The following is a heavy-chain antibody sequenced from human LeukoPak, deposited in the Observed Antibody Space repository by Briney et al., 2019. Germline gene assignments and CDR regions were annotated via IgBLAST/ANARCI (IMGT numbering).Heavy chain of an antibody. CDR2: ISGSGGST. D-gene: IGHD3-22*01. J-gene: IGHJ4*02. CDR3: AKDQMRGSYYYDSSGYSLFDY. CDR1: GFTFSSYA. Sequence: PGGSLRLSCAASGFTFSSYAMSWVRQAPGKGLEWVSAISGSGGSTYYADSVKGRFTISRDNSKNTLYLQMNSLRAEDTAVYYCAKDQMRGSYYYDSSGYSLFDYWGQGTLVTVSS. V-gene: IGHV3-23*01.